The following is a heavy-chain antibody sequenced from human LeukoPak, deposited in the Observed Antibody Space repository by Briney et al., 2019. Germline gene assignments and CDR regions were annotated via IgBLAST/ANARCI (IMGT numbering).Heavy chain of an antibody. CDR3: ATTTIRLGY. D-gene: IGHD1-26*01. CDR1: GGSISSGPYY. Sequence: SETLSLTCSVSGGSISSGPYYWGWIRQPPGKGLEWIGTIYYSGSTYHNPSLKSRVTISVDTSKNQFSLKLSSVTAADTAVYYCATTTIRLGYWGQGTLVTVSS. CDR2: IYYSGST. J-gene: IGHJ4*02. V-gene: IGHV4-39*07.